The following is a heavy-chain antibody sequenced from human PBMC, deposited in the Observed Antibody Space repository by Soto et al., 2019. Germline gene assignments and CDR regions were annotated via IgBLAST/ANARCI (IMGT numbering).Heavy chain of an antibody. V-gene: IGHV3-30-3*01. D-gene: IGHD3-22*01. J-gene: IGHJ3*02. CDR3: AREIDISGYYYKPLRTPVMGAFDI. CDR1: GFTFSSYA. CDR2: ISYDGSNK. Sequence: AGSLRLSCAASGFTFSSYAMHWVRKAQGKGLEWVAGISYDGSNKYYADSVKGRFTISRDNSKNTLYLQMNSLRAEDTAVYYCAREIDISGYYYKPLRTPVMGAFDIWGQGTMVTVSS.